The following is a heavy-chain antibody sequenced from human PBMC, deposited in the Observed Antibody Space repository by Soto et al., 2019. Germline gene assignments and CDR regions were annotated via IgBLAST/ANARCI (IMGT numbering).Heavy chain of an antibody. CDR1: GYTFTSYA. D-gene: IGHD3-22*01. J-gene: IGHJ4*02. CDR2: INAGSGNT. V-gene: IGHV1-3*01. Sequence: QVQLVQSGAEVKEPGASVKVSCKASGYTFTSYALHWVRQAPGQRLEWMGLINAGSGNTIFSQKFQGRVTITRDTSASTAYMELSSLTSEDTAVYYCASRGGSSGATPYWGQGTLVTVSS. CDR3: ASRGGSSGATPY.